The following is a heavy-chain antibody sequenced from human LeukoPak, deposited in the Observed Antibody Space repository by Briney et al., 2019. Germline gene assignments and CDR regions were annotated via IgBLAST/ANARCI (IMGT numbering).Heavy chain of an antibody. Sequence: GGSLRLSCAASGFTFGTYDMYWIRQAPGKGLECVSSISRGGAYTYYADSVKGRFTISRDNAKNSLYLQMNSLRAEDTAVYYCARERVGYGPLDYWGRGTLATVSS. J-gene: IGHJ4*02. CDR2: ISRGGAYT. V-gene: IGHV3-21*01. CDR1: GFTFGTYD. CDR3: ARERVGYGPLDY. D-gene: IGHD1-26*01.